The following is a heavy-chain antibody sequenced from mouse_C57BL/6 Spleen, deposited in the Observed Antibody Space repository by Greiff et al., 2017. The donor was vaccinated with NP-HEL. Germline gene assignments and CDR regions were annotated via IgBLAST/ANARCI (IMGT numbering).Heavy chain of an antibody. CDR1: GYTFTDYN. CDR2: INPNNGGT. CDR3: APIYPGFAY. V-gene: IGHV1-22*01. J-gene: IGHJ3*01. D-gene: IGHD2-1*01. Sequence: EVKLQESGPELVKPGASVKMSCKASGYTFTDYNMHWVKQSHGKSLEWIGYINPNNGGTSYNQKFKGKATLTVNKSSSTAYMELRSLTSEDSAVYYCAPIYPGFAYWGQGTLVTVSA.